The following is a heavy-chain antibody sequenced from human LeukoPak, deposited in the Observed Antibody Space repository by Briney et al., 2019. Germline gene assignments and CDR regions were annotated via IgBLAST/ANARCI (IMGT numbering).Heavy chain of an antibody. J-gene: IGHJ4*02. Sequence: GGSLRLSCAASGFTFSSYWMSWVRQAPGKGLEWVANIKQDGSEKYYVDSVKGRFTISRDNAKNSLYLQMNSLRAEDTAVYYCASGLYDFWSGYYFDYWGQGTLVTVSS. CDR2: IKQDGSEK. CDR3: ASGLYDFWSGYYFDY. CDR1: GFTFSSYW. D-gene: IGHD3-3*01. V-gene: IGHV3-7*01.